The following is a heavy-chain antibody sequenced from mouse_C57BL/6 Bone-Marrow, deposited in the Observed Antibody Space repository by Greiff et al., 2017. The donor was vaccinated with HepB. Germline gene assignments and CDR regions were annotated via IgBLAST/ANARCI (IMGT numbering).Heavy chain of an antibody. CDR1: GFTFSSYA. J-gene: IGHJ4*01. D-gene: IGHD2-3*01. CDR3: ARVIYDGYHIFFLYYYAMDY. V-gene: IGHV5-4*03. CDR2: ISDGGSYT. Sequence: EVKLMESGGGLVKPGGSLKLSCAASGFTFSSYAMSWVRQTPEKRLEWVATISDGGSYTYYPDNVKGRFTISRDNAKNNLYLQMSHLKSEDTAMYYCARVIYDGYHIFFLYYYAMDYWGKGTSVTVSS.